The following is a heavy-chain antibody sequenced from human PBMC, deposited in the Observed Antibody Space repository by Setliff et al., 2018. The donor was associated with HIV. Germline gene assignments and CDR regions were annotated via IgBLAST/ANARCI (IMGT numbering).Heavy chain of an antibody. Sequence: ASVKVSCKALGHNFTSYTFSWMRQAPGRGLEWMGWVSGDNEDIKLAEKFQGRIIMRPDTSTDTVVLNMWSLRSDDTAMYYCAACVLQSGGLTGSYPGGFDYWGQGSLVTVSS. V-gene: IGHV1-18*01. CDR1: GHNFTSYT. CDR2: VSGDNEDI. J-gene: IGHJ4*02. CDR3: AACVLQSGGLTGSYPGGFDY. D-gene: IGHD1-26*01.